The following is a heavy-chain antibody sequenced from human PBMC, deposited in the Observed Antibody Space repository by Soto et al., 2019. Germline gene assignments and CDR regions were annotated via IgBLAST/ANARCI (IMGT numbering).Heavy chain of an antibody. V-gene: IGHV4-4*02. CDR1: GGSISSSSW. D-gene: IGHD2-2*01. J-gene: IGHJ5*02. CDR3: ARIMTAPPQILVVQAAENWFDP. CDR2: IYHSGST. Sequence: KPSETLSLTCAVSGGSISSSSWWSWFRQPPGKGLEWIGEIYHSGSTNYNPSLKSRVTISVDKSKNQFSLKLSSVTAADTAVYYCARIMTAPPQILVVQAAENWFDPWGQGTLVTVS.